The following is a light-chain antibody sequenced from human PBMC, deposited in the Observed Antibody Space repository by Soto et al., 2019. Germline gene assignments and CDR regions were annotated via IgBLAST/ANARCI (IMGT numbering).Light chain of an antibody. V-gene: IGKV1-5*01. J-gene: IGKJ1*01. CDR1: QSVSRR. CDR2: DAS. Sequence: DIQMTQSPSTLSASVGDRITITCRASQSVSRRLAWYQQKPGKAPKLLIYDASSLESGVPSRFSGRGSGTEFTLTIRSLQSEDFALYYCHQYNNWPWTFGQGTKVEIK. CDR3: HQYNNWPWT.